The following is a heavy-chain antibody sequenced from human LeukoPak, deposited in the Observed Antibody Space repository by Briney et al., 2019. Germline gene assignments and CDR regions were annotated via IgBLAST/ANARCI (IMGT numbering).Heavy chain of an antibody. Sequence: ASVKVSCKASGYTFTSYGISWVRQAPGQGLEWMGRISAYSGNTNYAQKFQGRVTITADKSTSTAYMELSSLRSEDTAVYYCARSSIIAAAGPYYFDYWGQGTLVTVSS. D-gene: IGHD6-13*01. CDR3: ARSSIIAAAGPYYFDY. J-gene: IGHJ4*02. CDR2: ISAYSGNT. CDR1: GYTFTSYG. V-gene: IGHV1-18*01.